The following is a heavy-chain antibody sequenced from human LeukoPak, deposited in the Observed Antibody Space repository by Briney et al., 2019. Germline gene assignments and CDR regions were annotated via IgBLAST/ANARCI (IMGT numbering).Heavy chain of an antibody. Sequence: GRSLRLSCAASGFTFDDYAMHWVRRAPGKGLEWVSGISWNSGSIGYADSVKGRFTISRDNAKNSLYLQMNSLRAEDMALYYCAKDRAAAGLGIFDYWGQGTLVTVSS. CDR3: AKDRAAAGLGIFDY. J-gene: IGHJ4*02. CDR1: GFTFDDYA. V-gene: IGHV3-9*03. CDR2: ISWNSGSI. D-gene: IGHD6-13*01.